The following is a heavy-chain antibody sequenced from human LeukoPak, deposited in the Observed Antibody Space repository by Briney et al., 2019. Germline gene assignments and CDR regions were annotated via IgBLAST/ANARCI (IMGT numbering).Heavy chain of an antibody. CDR2: VYDTGST. J-gene: IGHJ5*02. V-gene: IGHV4-59*12. Sequence: SETLSLTCTVSGGSISNYYWSWIRQPPGKGLEWIGYVYDTGSTIYNPSLKSRVTISVDTSKNQFSQKLNSVTAADTAVYYCARSPQNYFDPWGQGTLVTVSS. CDR3: ARSPQNYFDP. CDR1: GGSISNYY. D-gene: IGHD1-7*01.